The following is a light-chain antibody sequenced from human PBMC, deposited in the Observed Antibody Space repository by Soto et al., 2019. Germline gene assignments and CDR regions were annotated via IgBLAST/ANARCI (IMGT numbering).Light chain of an antibody. J-gene: IGKJ4*01. Sequence: EIVLTQSPGTLSLSPGERATLSCRASQSVSSSYLAWYQQKPVQAPRLLIYGASSRATGIPDRFSGSGSGTDFTLTISRLEPEDFAVYYWQQYGSSPPLLTFGGGTKVEIK. CDR2: GAS. CDR1: QSVSSSY. V-gene: IGKV3-20*01. CDR3: QQYGSSPPLLT.